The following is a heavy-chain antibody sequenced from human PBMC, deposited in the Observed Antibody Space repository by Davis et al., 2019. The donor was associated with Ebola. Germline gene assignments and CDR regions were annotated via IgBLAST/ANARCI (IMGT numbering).Heavy chain of an antibody. D-gene: IGHD2/OR15-2a*01. CDR2: CTSADT. CDR3: AKDNRNIWSEV. CDR1: GITFSTYV. Sequence: PGGSLRLSCSASGITFSTYVMSWVRHAPGKGLDWVSTYCTSADTYYADSVKGRFTISRDNSKNTLYLQMNGLRVEDTAIYYCAKDNRNIWSEVWGQGTMVTVSS. V-gene: IGHV3-23*01. J-gene: IGHJ3*01.